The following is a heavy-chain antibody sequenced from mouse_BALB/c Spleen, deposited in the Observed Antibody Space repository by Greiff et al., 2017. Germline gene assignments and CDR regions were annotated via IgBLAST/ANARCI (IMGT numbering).Heavy chain of an antibody. D-gene: IGHD1-2*01. Sequence: VQLQQSGPELVRPGALVLLSCKASGFTFKAYYMHWVKQRPEQGLEWIGWIDPENGNTIYDPKSPGKAIITADTSSNTAYLQLSSPTTEDTAVYYCARSTTATMAYWGQGTLVTVSA. CDR3: ARSTTATMAY. CDR1: GFTFKAYY. J-gene: IGHJ3*01. V-gene: IGHV14-1*02. CDR2: IDPENGNT.